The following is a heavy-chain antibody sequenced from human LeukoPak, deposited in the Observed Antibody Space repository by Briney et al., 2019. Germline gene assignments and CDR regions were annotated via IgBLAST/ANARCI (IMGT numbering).Heavy chain of an antibody. Sequence: SVKVSCKASGGTFSSYAISWVRQAPGQGLEWMGGIIPIFGTANYAQKFQGRVTITADKSTSTAYMELSSLRSEDTAVYYRARRWGDGYNSERYFDLWGRGTLVTVSS. CDR3: ARRWGDGYNSERYFDL. CDR2: IIPIFGTA. J-gene: IGHJ2*01. V-gene: IGHV1-69*06. CDR1: GGTFSSYA. D-gene: IGHD5-24*01.